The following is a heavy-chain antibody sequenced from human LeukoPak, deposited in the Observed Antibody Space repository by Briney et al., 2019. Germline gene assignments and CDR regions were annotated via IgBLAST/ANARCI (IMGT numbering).Heavy chain of an antibody. V-gene: IGHV1-69*05. D-gene: IGHD4/OR15-4a*01. Sequence: SVKVSCKASGGTFSSYAISWVRQAPGRGLEWMGGIIPIFGTANYAQKLQGRVTMTTDTSTSTAYMELRSLRSDDTAVYYCARGRVPDYWGQGTLVTVSS. CDR2: IIPIFGTA. CDR1: GGTFSSYA. CDR3: ARGRVPDY. J-gene: IGHJ4*02.